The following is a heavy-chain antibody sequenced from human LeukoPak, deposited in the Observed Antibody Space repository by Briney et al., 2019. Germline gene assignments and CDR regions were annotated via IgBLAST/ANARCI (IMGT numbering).Heavy chain of an antibody. CDR3: VRGTCY. V-gene: IGHV3-64D*06. CDR1: GFTFSTYV. CDR2: ISSNGDNT. D-gene: IGHD3-16*01. J-gene: IGHJ4*02. Sequence: GGSLRLSCSVSGFTFSTYVMHWVRQAPGKGLEYVSAISSNGDNTYYADSVKSRFTSSRDNSKNTLYLQMSSLRADDTAVYYCVRGTCYWGQGNLVTVSS.